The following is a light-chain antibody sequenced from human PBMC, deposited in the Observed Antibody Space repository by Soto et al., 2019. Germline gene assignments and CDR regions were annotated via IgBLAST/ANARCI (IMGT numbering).Light chain of an antibody. J-gene: IGLJ2*01. CDR1: SDVGAYRY. CDR3: SSYTGGNARVV. CDR2: DVS. Sequence: QSALTQPASVSGSPGQSITISCTGSDVGAYRYVSWYQQHPGKAPRLMIYDVSNRPSGVSDRSSGSKSGNTASLTISGLQPEDEAYFFCSSYTGGNARVVFGGGTKLAVL. V-gene: IGLV2-14*01.